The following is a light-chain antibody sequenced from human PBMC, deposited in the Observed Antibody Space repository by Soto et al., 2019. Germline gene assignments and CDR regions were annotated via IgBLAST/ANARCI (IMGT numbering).Light chain of an antibody. CDR3: QQSYSTPLT. V-gene: IGKV1-39*01. J-gene: IGKJ4*01. Sequence: DIQMTQSPSSLSASVGDRVTSTCRASQSISSYVNWYQQKPGKAPKLLIYAASSLQSGVPSRFSGSGSGTDFTLTISSLPPEDFATDYWQQSYSTPLTFGGGTKVEIK. CDR1: QSISSY. CDR2: AAS.